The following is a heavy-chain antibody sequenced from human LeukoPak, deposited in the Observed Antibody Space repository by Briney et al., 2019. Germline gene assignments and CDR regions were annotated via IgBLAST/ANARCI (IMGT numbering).Heavy chain of an antibody. Sequence: GASVKVSCKASGYTFTSYGISWVRQATGQGLEWMGRMNPNSGYTGYAQKFQGRVTITWNTSISTAYMDLSSLRSEDTAVYYCARRGDNYYYYMDVWGKGTTVTVSS. V-gene: IGHV1-8*03. CDR3: ARRGDNYYYYMDV. CDR2: MNPNSGYT. CDR1: GYTFTSYG. J-gene: IGHJ6*03. D-gene: IGHD2-21*02.